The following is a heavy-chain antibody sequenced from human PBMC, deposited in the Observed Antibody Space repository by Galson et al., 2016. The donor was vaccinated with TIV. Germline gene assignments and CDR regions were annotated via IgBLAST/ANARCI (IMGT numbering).Heavy chain of an antibody. CDR2: LSHSGST. D-gene: IGHD3-3*01. CDR1: SGSISSSNW. J-gene: IGHJ4*02. CDR3: AKITNTIGTYYFDC. Sequence: SETLSLTCAVSSGSISSSNWWSWVRQPPGKGLEWIGELSHSGSTNYNPSLKSRVTISVDKSKNQFSLKLSCVIAADTAVYYCAKITNTIGTYYFDCWGQGTLVTVSS. V-gene: IGHV4-4*02.